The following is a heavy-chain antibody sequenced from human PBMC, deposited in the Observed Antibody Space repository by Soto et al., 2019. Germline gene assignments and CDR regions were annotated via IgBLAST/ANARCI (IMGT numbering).Heavy chain of an antibody. J-gene: IGHJ5*02. CDR3: ARRVTGGGERFDP. D-gene: IGHD7-27*01. V-gene: IGHV4-30-4*01. CDR1: GASISSGDYY. Sequence: QVQLQESGPGLVEPSQTLSLTCSVSGASISSGDYYWTWIRQPPGKGLEWIGYIYSSGSTNYNPSLRSRVTMSKDTSKNQFSLNLSSVTVVDTAVYYCARRVTGGGERFDPWGQGTLVTVSS. CDR2: IYSSGST.